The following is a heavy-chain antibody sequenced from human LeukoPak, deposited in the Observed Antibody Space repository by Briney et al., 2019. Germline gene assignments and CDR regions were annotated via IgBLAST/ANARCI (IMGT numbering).Heavy chain of an antibody. CDR1: GGSISTSSSY. CDR3: ARGLGYGSGSYYLGFDM. V-gene: IGHV4-39*01. J-gene: IGHJ3*02. D-gene: IGHD3-10*01. CDR2: IYYSGST. Sequence: PSETLSLTCTVFGGSISTSSSYWGWIRQPPGKGLEWIGSIYYSGSTYDNPSLKSRVTISVDTSRNQFSLKLSSVSAADTAVDYCARGLGYGSGSYYLGFDMWGQGTMVTVSS.